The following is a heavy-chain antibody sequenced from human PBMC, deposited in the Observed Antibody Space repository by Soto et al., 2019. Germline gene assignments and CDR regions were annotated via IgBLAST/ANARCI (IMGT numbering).Heavy chain of an antibody. Sequence: GGSLRLSCAGSGFTFSTTTLHWVRQAPGKGLEYVSAVSPDGVNTYYANSVKGRFTISRDNSKNTLYLQMGSLRTEDMGVYYCARDEYDDYIFTYWGRGTLVTVSS. D-gene: IGHD4-17*01. V-gene: IGHV3-64*01. CDR3: ARDEYDDYIFTY. CDR1: GFTFSTTT. CDR2: VSPDGVNT. J-gene: IGHJ4*01.